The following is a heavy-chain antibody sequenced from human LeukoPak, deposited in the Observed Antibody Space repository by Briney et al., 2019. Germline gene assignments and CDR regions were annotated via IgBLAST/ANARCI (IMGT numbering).Heavy chain of an antibody. CDR3: ASPYNSRWYELCY. D-gene: IGHD6-13*01. Sequence: GGSLRLSCAASGFTFSDYYMSWIRQAPGKGLEWVSYISSSGSTIYYADFVKGRFTISRDNAKKSLYLQMNSLRAEDTAVYYCASPYNSRWYELCYWGQGTLVTVSS. CDR2: ISSSGSTI. CDR1: GFTFSDYY. V-gene: IGHV3-11*04. J-gene: IGHJ4*02.